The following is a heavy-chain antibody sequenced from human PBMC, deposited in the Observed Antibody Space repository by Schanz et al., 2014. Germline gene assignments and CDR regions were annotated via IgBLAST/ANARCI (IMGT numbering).Heavy chain of an antibody. CDR1: GFTFSDYY. CDR2: ISSSGSYT. D-gene: IGHD6-13*01. CDR3: ARLDSSSWYPRY. Sequence: VQVLESGEGLVEAGGSLRLSCAASGFTFSDYYMSWIRQAPGKGLEWVSYISSSGSYTNYADSVKGRFTTSRDNGKKSMYLQMNSLRAEDTAVYYCARLDSSSWYPRYWGQGTLVTVSS. V-gene: IGHV3-11*03. J-gene: IGHJ4*02.